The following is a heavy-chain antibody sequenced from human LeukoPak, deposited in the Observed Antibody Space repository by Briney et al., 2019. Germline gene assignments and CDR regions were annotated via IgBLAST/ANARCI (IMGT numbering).Heavy chain of an antibody. Sequence: SETLSLTCSVSGGSISSYYWTWIRQPPGEGLEWIAYIYYIGSTNYNPSLKSRVTISVDTSKNQFSLKLSSMTAADTAVYYCARGRRKWELQGGFDYWGQGTLVTVSS. V-gene: IGHV4-59*01. D-gene: IGHD1-26*01. CDR2: IYYIGST. J-gene: IGHJ4*02. CDR3: ARGRRKWELQGGFDY. CDR1: GGSISSYY.